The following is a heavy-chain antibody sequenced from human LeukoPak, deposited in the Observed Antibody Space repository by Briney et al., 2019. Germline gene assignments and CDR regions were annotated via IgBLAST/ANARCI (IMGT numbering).Heavy chain of an antibody. V-gene: IGHV4-59*01. CDR2: IYYSGST. CDR1: SGSISSYY. D-gene: IGHD3-16*01. Sequence: SETLSLTCTVSSGSISSYYWSWIRQPPGKGLEWIGYIYYSGSTNYNPSLKSRVTISVDTSKNQFSLKLSSVTAADTAVYYCASGALGPSDAFDIWGQGTMVTVSS. CDR3: ASGALGPSDAFDI. J-gene: IGHJ3*02.